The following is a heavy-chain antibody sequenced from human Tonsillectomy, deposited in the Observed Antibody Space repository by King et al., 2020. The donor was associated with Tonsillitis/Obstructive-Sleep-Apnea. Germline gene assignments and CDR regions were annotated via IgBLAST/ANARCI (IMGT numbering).Heavy chain of an antibody. V-gene: IGHV1-8*01. CDR2: MNPNSGNT. J-gene: IGHJ6*02. D-gene: IGHD4-23*01. CDR1: GYTFTSYD. CDR3: ARGGMTTVVTPNGMDV. Sequence: QLVQSGAEVKKPGASVKVSCKTSGYTFTSYDINWVRQATGQGLEWMGWMNPNSGNTGYAQKFQGRVTMTRNTSISPAYMELSSLRSEDTAVYYCARGGMTTVVTPNGMDVWGQGTTVTVSS.